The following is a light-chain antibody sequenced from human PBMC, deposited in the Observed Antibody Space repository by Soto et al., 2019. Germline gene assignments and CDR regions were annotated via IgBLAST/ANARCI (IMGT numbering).Light chain of an antibody. CDR3: QQRFTTPRT. J-gene: IGKJ1*01. Sequence: EIQLTQSPSSLSASVGDRLTLTCRASQSISTYLNWYQQKSGKSPKVLIFAAATMQTGVPSRFSGSGSCTDVTLTITSRQAEDFATYYCQQRFTTPRTFGQGTKVEIK. V-gene: IGKV1-39*01. CDR1: QSISTY. CDR2: AAA.